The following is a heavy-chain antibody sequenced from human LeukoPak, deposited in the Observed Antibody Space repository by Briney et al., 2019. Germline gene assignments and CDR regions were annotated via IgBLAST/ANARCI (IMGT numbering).Heavy chain of an antibody. CDR1: GYTFTSYG. CDR2: ISAYNGNT. D-gene: IGHD6-6*01. CDR3: ARARPDSPYYFDY. J-gene: IGHJ4*02. V-gene: IGHV1-18*01. Sequence: AASVKVSCKASGYTFTSYGISWVRQAPGQGLEWMGWISAYNGNTNYAQKFQGRVTITTDESTSTAYMELSSLRSEDTAVYYCARARPDSPYYFDYWGRGTLVTVSS.